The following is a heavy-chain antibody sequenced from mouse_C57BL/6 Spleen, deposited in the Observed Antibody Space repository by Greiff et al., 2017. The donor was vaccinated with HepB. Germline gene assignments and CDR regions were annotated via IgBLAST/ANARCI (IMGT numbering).Heavy chain of an antibody. CDR2: ISSGSSTI. D-gene: IGHD1-1*01. CDR3: ARPIYYGSSGFAY. CDR1: GFTFSDYG. Sequence: EVHLVESGGGLVKPGGSLKLSCAASGFTFSDYGMHWVRQAPEKGLEWVAYISSGSSTIYYADTVKGRFTISRDNAKNTLFLQMTSLRSEDTAMYYCARPIYYGSSGFAYWGQGTLVTVS. V-gene: IGHV5-17*01. J-gene: IGHJ3*01.